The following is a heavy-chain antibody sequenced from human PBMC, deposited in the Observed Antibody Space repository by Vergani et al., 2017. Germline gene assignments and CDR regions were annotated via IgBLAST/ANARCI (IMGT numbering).Heavy chain of an antibody. CDR2: INPNSGGT. J-gene: IGHJ2*01. CDR1: GYTFTGYY. D-gene: IGHD3-22*01. V-gene: IGHV1-2*04. Sequence: VQLVPSGAEVKKPGASVKVSCKASGYTFTGYYMHWVRQAPGQGLEWMGWINPNSGGTNYAQKFQGWVTMTRDTSINTAYMELSRLRSDDTAVYYCARDQGVAYYDSSGRPLGYFDLWGRGTLVTVSS. CDR3: ARDQGVAYYDSSGRPLGYFDL.